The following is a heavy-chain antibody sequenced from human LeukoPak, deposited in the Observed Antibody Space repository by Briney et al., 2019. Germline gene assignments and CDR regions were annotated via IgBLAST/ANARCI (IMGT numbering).Heavy chain of an antibody. CDR3: ARDLEDFWSGYS. CDR1: GGSISSYY. Sequence: SETLPLTCTVSGGSISSYYWSWIRQPAGKGLEWIGRIYTSGSTNYNPSLKSRVTMSVDTSKNQFSLKLSSVTAADTAVYYCARDLEDFWSGYSWGQGTLVTVSS. J-gene: IGHJ5*02. D-gene: IGHD3-3*01. V-gene: IGHV4-4*07. CDR2: IYTSGST.